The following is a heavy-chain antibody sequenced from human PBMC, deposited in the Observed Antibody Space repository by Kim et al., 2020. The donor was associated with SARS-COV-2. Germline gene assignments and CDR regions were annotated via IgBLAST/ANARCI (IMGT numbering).Heavy chain of an antibody. J-gene: IGHJ5*01. V-gene: IGHV3-23*01. Sequence: DSVQGRFTISRDNSNNRLYLQMNSLRAEDTALYYCARDRTVEVPEDWFDSWGQGTLVTVSA. CDR3: ARDRTVEVPEDWFDS. D-gene: IGHD2-2*01.